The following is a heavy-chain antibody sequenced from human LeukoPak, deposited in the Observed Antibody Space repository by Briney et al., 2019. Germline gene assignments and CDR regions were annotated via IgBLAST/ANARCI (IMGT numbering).Heavy chain of an antibody. CDR1: GGSISSSSYY. Sequence: SETLSLTCTVSGGSISSSSYYWGWIRQPPGKGLEWIGSIYYSGSTYYNPSLKSRVTISVDTSKNQFSLKLSSVTAADTAVYYCARADKQQLLDYWGQGTLVTVSS. V-gene: IGHV4-39*07. CDR3: ARADKQQLLDY. J-gene: IGHJ4*02. CDR2: IYYSGST. D-gene: IGHD6-13*01.